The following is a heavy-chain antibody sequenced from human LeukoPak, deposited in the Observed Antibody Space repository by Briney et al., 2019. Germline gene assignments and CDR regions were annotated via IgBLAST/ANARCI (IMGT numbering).Heavy chain of an antibody. D-gene: IGHD1-26*01. CDR1: GGSISSSSYY. J-gene: IGHJ4*02. CDR2: IYYSGTT. CDR3: ARRMYSGSYHPFDF. V-gene: IGHV4-39*01. Sequence: SETLSLTCTVSGGSISSSSYYWGWIRQPPGKGLEWIGSIYYSGTTYYNPSLKSRVTISVDTSKNQFSLKLSSVTAADTAVYYCARRMYSGSYHPFDFWGQGTLVTVSS.